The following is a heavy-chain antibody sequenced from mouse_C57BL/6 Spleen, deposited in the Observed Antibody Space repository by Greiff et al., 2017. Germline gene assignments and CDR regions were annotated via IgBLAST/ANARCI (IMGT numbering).Heavy chain of an antibody. J-gene: IGHJ2*01. CDR1: GYAFSSSW. V-gene: IGHV1-82*01. CDR2: IYPGDGDT. Sequence: VQLQQSGPELVKPGASVKISCKASGYAFSSSWMNWVKQRPGKGLEWIGRIYPGDGDTNYNGKFKGKATLTADKSSSTAYMQLSSLTSEDSAVYFCARNYYGNYYYFDYWGQGTTLTVSS. D-gene: IGHD2-1*01. CDR3: ARNYYGNYYYFDY.